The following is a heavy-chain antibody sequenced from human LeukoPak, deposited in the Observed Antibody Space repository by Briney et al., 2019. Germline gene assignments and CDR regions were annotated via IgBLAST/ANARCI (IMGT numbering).Heavy chain of an antibody. V-gene: IGHV3-23*01. J-gene: IGHJ4*02. CDR3: AKDWYGGYVIGY. CDR1: GFTFSSYA. CDR2: ISGSGGST. D-gene: IGHD5-12*01. Sequence: GGSLRLSCAASGFTFSSYAMSWVRQAPGKGLEWVSAISGSGGSTYYADSVKGRFTISRDNSKYTLYLQMNSLRAEDTAVYYCAKDWYGGYVIGYWGQGTLVTVSS.